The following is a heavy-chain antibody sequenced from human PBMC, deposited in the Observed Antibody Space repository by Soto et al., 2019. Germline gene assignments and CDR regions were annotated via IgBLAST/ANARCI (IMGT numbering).Heavy chain of an antibody. CDR1: GYTFTGYY. D-gene: IGHD6-13*01. CDR3: ARGPPGIAPKRVWFDP. J-gene: IGHJ5*02. V-gene: IGHV1-2*02. CDR2: INPNSGGT. Sequence: ASVKVSCKASGYTFTGYYMHWVRQAPGQGLEWMGWINPNSGGTNYAQKFQGRVTMTRDTSISTAYMELSRLRSDDTAVYYCARGPPGIAPKRVWFDPWGQGXLVTVYS.